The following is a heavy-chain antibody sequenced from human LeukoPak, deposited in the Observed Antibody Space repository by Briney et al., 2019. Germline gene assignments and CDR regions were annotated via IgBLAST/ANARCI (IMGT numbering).Heavy chain of an antibody. Sequence: GGSLRLSCAASEFTFSSFVMHWVRQAPGKGLEWVAGIAADGGFEHYADSVKGRFTISRDNFKNTLSVQMNTLKSEDTALYYCVREGHTSGYAPAFDIWGQGTMVTVSS. CDR1: EFTFSSFV. CDR3: VREGHTSGYAPAFDI. D-gene: IGHD3-22*01. V-gene: IGHV3-30*03. J-gene: IGHJ3*02. CDR2: IAADGGFE.